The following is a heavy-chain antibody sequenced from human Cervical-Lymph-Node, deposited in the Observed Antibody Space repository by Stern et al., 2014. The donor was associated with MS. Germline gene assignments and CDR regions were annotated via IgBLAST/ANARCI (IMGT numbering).Heavy chain of an antibody. CDR3: ARGPPQMPTYNWFDP. CDR1: GYTFTSYD. CDR2: INPNSGNT. V-gene: IGHV1-8*01. Sequence: QVQLVESGAEVKKPGASVKVSCKASGYTFTSYDINWVRQATGQGLELMAWINPNSGNTGYAQKFQGRVTMTRNTSISTAYMELSSLRSEDTAVYYCARGPPQMPTYNWFDPWGQGTLVTVSS. J-gene: IGHJ5*02. D-gene: IGHD2-2*01.